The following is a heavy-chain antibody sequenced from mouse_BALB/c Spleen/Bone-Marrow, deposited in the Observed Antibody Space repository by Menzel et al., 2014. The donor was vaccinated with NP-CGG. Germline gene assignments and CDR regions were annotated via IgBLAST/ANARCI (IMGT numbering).Heavy chain of an antibody. J-gene: IGHJ3*01. CDR2: IDPSDSYT. Sequence: QVQLQQSGAELVKPGASVKLSCKASGYTFTSYWMHWVKQRPGQGLEWIGEIDPSDSYTNCNQKFKGKATLAADKSSSXAYMQLSNLTSEDSAVYSCARWMARAMFWFAYWGQGTLVTVSA. CDR1: GYTFTSYW. V-gene: IGHV1-69*02. CDR3: ARWMARAMFWFAY. D-gene: IGHD3-1*01.